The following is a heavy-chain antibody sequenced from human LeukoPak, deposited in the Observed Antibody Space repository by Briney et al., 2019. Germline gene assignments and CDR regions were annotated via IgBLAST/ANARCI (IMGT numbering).Heavy chain of an antibody. CDR2: ISSSSTI. CDR3: ARRVTTVTTFDY. J-gene: IGHJ4*02. D-gene: IGHD4-17*01. CDR1: GFTFSDYA. Sequence: GGSLRLSCAASGFTFSDYAMNWVRQAPGRGLEWVSHISSSSTIYYADSVKGRFTISRDNARNSVYLQMNSLRAEDTALYYCARRVTTVTTFDYWGQGTLVTVSS. V-gene: IGHV3-69-1*01.